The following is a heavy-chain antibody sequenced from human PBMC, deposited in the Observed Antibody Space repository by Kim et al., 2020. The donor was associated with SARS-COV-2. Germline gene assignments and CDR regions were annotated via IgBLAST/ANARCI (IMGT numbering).Heavy chain of an antibody. CDR2: IYPDDSDT. Sequence: GESLKISCKGSGYTFATHWIGWVRHMPGKGLEWMGIIYPDDSDTRYRPSFQGQVTMSADKSMTTAYLQGGSLKASDTAIYYCARHYTEAGGSGTFDIWGLGTLVTVSS. CDR1: GYTFATHW. J-gene: IGHJ3*02. CDR3: ARHYTEAGGSGTFDI. V-gene: IGHV5-51*01. D-gene: IGHD2-15*01.